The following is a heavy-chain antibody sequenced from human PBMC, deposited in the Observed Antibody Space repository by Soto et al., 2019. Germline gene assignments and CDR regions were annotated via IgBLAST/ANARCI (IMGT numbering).Heavy chain of an antibody. J-gene: IGHJ6*02. V-gene: IGHV1-2*02. CDR2: INPNSGGT. CDR1: GYTFTGYY. Sequence: ASVKVSCKASGYTFTGYYMHWVRQAPGQGLEWMGWINPNSGGTNYAQKFQGRVTMTRDTSISTAYMELSRLRSDDTAVYYCARGPGIAVAGTYYYYGMDVWGQGTTVTVSS. D-gene: IGHD6-19*01. CDR3: ARGPGIAVAGTYYYYGMDV.